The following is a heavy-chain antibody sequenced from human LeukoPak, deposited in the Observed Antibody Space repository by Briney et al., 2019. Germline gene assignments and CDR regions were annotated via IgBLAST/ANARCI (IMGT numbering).Heavy chain of an antibody. Sequence: GGSLRLSCIASDFSFSDSWMTWVRKAPGKGLEWVASIKYDGREIQYVDSVKGRFTISRDNAKRSLYLEMASLRVEDTAVFYCARDPYKNKDYTNYGALDIWGQGTMVTVSS. CDR2: IKYDGREI. V-gene: IGHV3-7*01. J-gene: IGHJ3*02. CDR3: ARDPYKNKDYTNYGALDI. CDR1: DFSFSDSW. D-gene: IGHD4-11*01.